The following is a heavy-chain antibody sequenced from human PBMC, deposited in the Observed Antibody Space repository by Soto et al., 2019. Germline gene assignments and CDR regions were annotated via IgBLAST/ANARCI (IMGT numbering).Heavy chain of an antibody. D-gene: IGHD3-10*01. V-gene: IGHV3-74*01. J-gene: IGHJ4*02. Sequence: EVQLVESGGGLVQPGGSLRLSCAASGFTFSSYWMHWVRQAPGKGLVWVSRIKSDGSNINYADSVKGRFTISRDNAKNTLYLQMKSLRAEDTAIYYCARGGFSGSGSFIQGDYWGQGTLVTVSS. CDR2: IKSDGSNI. CDR1: GFTFSSYW. CDR3: ARGGFSGSGSFIQGDY.